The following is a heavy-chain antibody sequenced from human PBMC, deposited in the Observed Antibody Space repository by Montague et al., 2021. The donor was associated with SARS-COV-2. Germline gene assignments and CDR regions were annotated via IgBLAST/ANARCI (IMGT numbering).Heavy chain of an antibody. Sequence: SLSLSFAASGFTFSSYEMNWFRQAPGKGLEWVSYISSSGSTIYYADSVKGRFTISRDNAKNSLYLQMNSLRAEDTAVYYCARDLPLIIMVRGVTFGYYGMDVWAKGPRSPSP. D-gene: IGHD3-10*01. J-gene: IGHJ6*02. CDR1: GFTFSSYE. CDR3: ARDLPLIIMVRGVTFGYYGMDV. CDR2: ISSSGSTI. V-gene: IGHV3-48*03.